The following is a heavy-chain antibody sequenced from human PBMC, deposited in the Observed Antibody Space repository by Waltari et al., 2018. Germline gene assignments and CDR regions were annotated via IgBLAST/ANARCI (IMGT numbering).Heavy chain of an antibody. CDR1: GFTLSRTY. CDR3: ARGYYYYGSGSPPDY. D-gene: IGHD3-10*01. Sequence: EVQLVESGGGLIQLGGSLRLSSAASGFTLSRTYISWVPQAPGKGLEWVSVIYSGGSTYYADSVKGRFTISRDNSKNTLYLQMNSLRAEDTAVYYCARGYYYYGSGSPPDYWGQGTLVTVSS. J-gene: IGHJ4*02. V-gene: IGHV3-53*01. CDR2: IYSGGST.